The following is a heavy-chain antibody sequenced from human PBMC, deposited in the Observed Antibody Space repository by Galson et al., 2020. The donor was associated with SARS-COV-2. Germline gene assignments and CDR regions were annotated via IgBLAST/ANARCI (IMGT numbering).Heavy chain of an antibody. V-gene: IGHV5-51*01. J-gene: IGHJ3*02. CDR3: ARQDQTRGGAFYI. Sequence: GESLNISCQGLGYSFTSYWIGWVRQMPGKGLEWMGIIYPGDSDTRYSPSFQGQVTISADKSISTAYLQWRSLKGSDTAMYYCARQDQTRGGAFYIWGQGTMVTVSS. D-gene: IGHD3-10*01. CDR2: IYPGDSDT. CDR1: GYSFTSYW.